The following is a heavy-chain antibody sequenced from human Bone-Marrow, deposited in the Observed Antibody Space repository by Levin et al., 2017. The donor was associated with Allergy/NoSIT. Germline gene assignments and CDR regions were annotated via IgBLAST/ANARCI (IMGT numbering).Heavy chain of an antibody. J-gene: IGHJ4*02. CDR3: TTTIRWSPVDLDS. CDR2: IKSKSDGGTT. D-gene: IGHD4-23*01. CDR1: GFTFSNAW. Sequence: GESLKISCAASGFTFSNAWMSWVRQAPGKGLEWVGRIKSKSDGGTTEDAAPVKGRLTISREDSKNTLYLQMNSLKAEDTGVYYCTTTIRWSPVDLDSWGQGTLVTVSS. V-gene: IGHV3-15*01.